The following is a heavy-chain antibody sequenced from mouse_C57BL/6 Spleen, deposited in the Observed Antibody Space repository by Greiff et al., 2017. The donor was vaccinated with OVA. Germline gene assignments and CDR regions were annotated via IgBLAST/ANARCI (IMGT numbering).Heavy chain of an antibody. J-gene: IGHJ3*01. Sequence: EVKLMESGGGLVQPGGSLSLSCAASGFPFTDYYMSWVRQPPGKALEWLGFIRNKANGYTTEYSASVKGRFTISRDNSQSILYLQMNALRAEDSATYYCVRSFYDYDVWFAYWGQGTLVTVSA. CDR3: VRSFYDYDVWFAY. V-gene: IGHV7-3*01. CDR1: GFPFTDYY. D-gene: IGHD2-4*01. CDR2: IRNKANGYTT.